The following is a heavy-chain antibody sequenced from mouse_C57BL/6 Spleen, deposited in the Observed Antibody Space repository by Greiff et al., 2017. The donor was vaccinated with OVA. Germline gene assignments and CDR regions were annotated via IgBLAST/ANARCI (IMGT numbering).Heavy chain of an antibody. CDR3: ARRNYGSSLDY. J-gene: IGHJ2*01. CDR1: GYTFTSYW. Sequence: VQLQQPGAELVRPGTSVKLSCKASGYTFTSYWMHWVKQRPGQGLEWIGVIDPSDSYTNYNQKFKGTATLTVDTSSSTAYMQLSSLTSEDSAVYYCARRNYGSSLDYWGQGTTLTVSS. V-gene: IGHV1-59*01. CDR2: IDPSDSYT. D-gene: IGHD1-1*01.